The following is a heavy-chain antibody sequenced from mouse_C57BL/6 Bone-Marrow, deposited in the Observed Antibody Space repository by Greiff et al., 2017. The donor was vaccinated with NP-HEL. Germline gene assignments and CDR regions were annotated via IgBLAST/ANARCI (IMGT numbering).Heavy chain of an antibody. CDR3: KSSLYYDVGY. J-gene: IGHJ2*01. CDR2: IGPETGGT. V-gene: IGHV1-15*01. Sequence: VQVVESGAELVRPGASVTLSCKASGYTFTDYDMHWVQQTPVHGLEWIGAIGPETGGTAYNQKFTGKAILTAAKSSSTAYLELRSLTSEDSAVYYYKSSLYYDVGYWGQGTTLTVAS. CDR1: GYTFTDYD. D-gene: IGHD1-1*01.